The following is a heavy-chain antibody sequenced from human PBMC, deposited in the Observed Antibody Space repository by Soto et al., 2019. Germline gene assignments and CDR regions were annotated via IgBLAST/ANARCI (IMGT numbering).Heavy chain of an antibody. CDR2: IYPGDTT. CDR3: XGXGY. J-gene: IGHJ4*02. Sequence: EVQLVESGGGLIQPGGSLRLSCVVSGFTVSSTNYMSWVRQAPGKGLEWVSVIYPGDTTFYADSVKGRFTISRDNSKNTXXXXXXXXXXXXXXXXXXXGXGYWGQGTLVT. V-gene: IGHV3-53*01. CDR1: GFTVSSTNY.